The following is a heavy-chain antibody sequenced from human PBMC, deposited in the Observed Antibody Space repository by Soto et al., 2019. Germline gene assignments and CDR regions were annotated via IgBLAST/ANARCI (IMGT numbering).Heavy chain of an antibody. D-gene: IGHD4-17*01. J-gene: IGHJ3*02. CDR1: GFTFSSYG. CDR2: IWYDGSNK. CDR3: ARMTTHDAFDI. V-gene: IGHV3-33*01. Sequence: GGSLRLSCAASGFTFSSYGMHWVRQAPGKGLEWVAVIWYDGSNKYYADPVKGRFTISRDNSKNTLYLQMNSLRAEDTAVYYCARMTTHDAFDIWGQGTMVTVSS.